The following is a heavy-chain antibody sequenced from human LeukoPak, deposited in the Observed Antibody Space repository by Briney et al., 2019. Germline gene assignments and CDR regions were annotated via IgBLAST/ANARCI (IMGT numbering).Heavy chain of an antibody. CDR1: GFTFRKYA. V-gene: IGHV3-23*01. J-gene: IGHJ4*02. D-gene: IGHD3-9*01. Sequence: QPGGSLRLSCAASGFTFRKYAMTWVRQAPGKGLEWVSGISSSVNLTYYADAVKGRFTVSRDNSKNTLYLQMNSLRAEDTALYYCAKAVGFDRYWHYWGQGTLVTVSS. CDR3: AKAVGFDRYWHY. CDR2: ISSSVNLT.